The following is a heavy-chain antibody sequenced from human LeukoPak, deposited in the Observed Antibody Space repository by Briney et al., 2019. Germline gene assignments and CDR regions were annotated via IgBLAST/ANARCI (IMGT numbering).Heavy chain of an antibody. CDR1: GYTFTSYG. J-gene: IGHJ5*02. Sequence: ASVKVSCKASGYTFTSYGISWVRQAPGQGLEWMGWISAYNGNTNYAQKLQGRVTMTTDTSTSTAYMELRSLRSDDTAVYYCARDSMVASKSLPFDPWGQGTLVTVSS. CDR3: ARDSMVASKSLPFDP. V-gene: IGHV1-18*01. D-gene: IGHD2-15*01. CDR2: ISAYNGNT.